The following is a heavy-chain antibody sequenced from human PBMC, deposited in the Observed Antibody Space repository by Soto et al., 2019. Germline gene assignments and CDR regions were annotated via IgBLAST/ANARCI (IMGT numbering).Heavy chain of an antibody. J-gene: IGHJ6*04. Sequence: GGSLRLSCAASGFTFSDYYMSWIRQAPGKGLEWVSYISSSGSTIYYADSVKGRFTISRDNAKKSLYLQMNSLRAEYTAVYYCARDRTNVLLWFGEYDVWGKGTTVTVSS. CDR3: ARDRTNVLLWFGEYDV. V-gene: IGHV3-11*01. CDR1: GFTFSDYY. CDR2: ISSSGSTI. D-gene: IGHD3-10*01.